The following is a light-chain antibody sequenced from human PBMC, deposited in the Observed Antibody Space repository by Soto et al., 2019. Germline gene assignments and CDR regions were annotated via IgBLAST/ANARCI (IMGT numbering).Light chain of an antibody. V-gene: IGKV1-39*01. CDR2: RAS. CDR1: QSVGTY. J-gene: IGKJ1*01. CDR3: KHNYSAPPWT. Sequence: DIQLTQSPSSLSASVGDRVTISCRASQSVGTYLNWYQQRPGTAPRLLIYRASSVKSGVPPRFSGSGAGRDFTITISSVRPEDIATYFCKHNYSAPPWTFGQGTKVEVK.